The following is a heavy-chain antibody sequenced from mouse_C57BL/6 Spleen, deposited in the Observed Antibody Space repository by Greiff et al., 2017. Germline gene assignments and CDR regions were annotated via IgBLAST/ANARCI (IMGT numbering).Heavy chain of an antibody. CDR2: IYPRSGNT. V-gene: IGHV1-81*01. CDR1: GYTFTSYG. Sequence: QVQLKQSGAELARPGASVKLSCKASGYTFTSYGISWVKQRTGQGLEWIGEIYPRSGNTYYNEKFKGKATLTADKSSSTAYMELRSLTSEDSAVYFCARGKGWYDYDGFAYWGQGTLVTVSA. J-gene: IGHJ3*01. CDR3: ARGKGWYDYDGFAY. D-gene: IGHD2-4*01.